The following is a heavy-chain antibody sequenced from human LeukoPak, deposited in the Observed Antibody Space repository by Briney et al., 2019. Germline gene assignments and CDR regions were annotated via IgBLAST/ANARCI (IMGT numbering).Heavy chain of an antibody. D-gene: IGHD3-3*01. CDR3: ARDGPELRFLETSYYYYYGMDV. V-gene: IGHV6-1*01. J-gene: IGHJ6*02. CDR1: GDSVSSNSAA. CDR2: TYYRSKWYN. Sequence: SQTLSLTCAISGDSVSSNSAAWNWIRQSPSRGLEWLGRTYYRSKWYNDYAVSVKSRITINLDTSKNQFSLQLNSVTPEDTAVYYCARDGPELRFLETSYYYYYGMDVWGQGTTVTVSS.